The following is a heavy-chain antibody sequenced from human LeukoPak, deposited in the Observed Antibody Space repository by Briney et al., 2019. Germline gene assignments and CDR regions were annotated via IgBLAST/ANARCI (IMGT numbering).Heavy chain of an antibody. CDR3: AKCLAVVTAVDAFDI. D-gene: IGHD2-21*02. CDR1: GFTFSSHA. V-gene: IGHV3-23*01. Sequence: PGGSLRPSCAASGFTFSSHAMSWVRQAPGKGLEWVSTISGSGGSTYYADSVRGRFTISRDNSKNTLYLQMNSLRAEDTALYYCAKCLAVVTAVDAFDIWGQGTMVTVSS. J-gene: IGHJ3*02. CDR2: ISGSGGST.